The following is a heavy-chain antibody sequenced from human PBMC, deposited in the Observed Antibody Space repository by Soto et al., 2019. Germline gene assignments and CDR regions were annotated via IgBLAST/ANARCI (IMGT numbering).Heavy chain of an antibody. V-gene: IGHV3-23*01. CDR2: IGTGGDT. J-gene: IGHJ4*02. CDR1: GFTFSNYA. Sequence: GGSLRLSCAASGFTFSNYAMSWGRQAPGKGLEWVSSIGTGGDTNYADSVKGRFTISRDNSRDTLYLQMNSLRAEDTALYYCAKNYYFDNWGQGTLVTVSS. CDR3: AKNYYFDN.